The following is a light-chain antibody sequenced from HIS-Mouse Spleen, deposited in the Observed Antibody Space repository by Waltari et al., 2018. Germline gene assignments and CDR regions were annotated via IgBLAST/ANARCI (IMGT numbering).Light chain of an antibody. J-gene: IGLJ1*01. Sequence: QSALTQPPSASGSPGQSVTISCTGTSSDVGGYNYVSWYQQHPGKAPKLMIYEVSKRPSGVPDRLPGSKSGNTASLTVSGLQAEDEADYYCSSYAGSNNYVFGTGTKVTVL. CDR1: SSDVGGYNY. CDR2: EVS. CDR3: SSYAGSNNYV. V-gene: IGLV2-8*01.